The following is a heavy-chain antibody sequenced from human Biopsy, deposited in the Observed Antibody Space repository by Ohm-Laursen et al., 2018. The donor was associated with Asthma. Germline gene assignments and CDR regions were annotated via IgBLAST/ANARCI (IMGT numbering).Heavy chain of an antibody. J-gene: IGHJ3*02. D-gene: IGHD4-23*01. CDR2: ISASGVRT. CDR3: ARAYGGNFFSGAFDI. CDR1: GFTVSSNG. V-gene: IGHV3-53*01. Sequence: LSCAASGFTVSSNGMTWVRQAPGKGLEWVSSISASGVRTYYADSVKGRFTISRDSSKNTLFLQMNSLRAEDTAVYYCARAYGGNFFSGAFDIWGQGTMVTVSS.